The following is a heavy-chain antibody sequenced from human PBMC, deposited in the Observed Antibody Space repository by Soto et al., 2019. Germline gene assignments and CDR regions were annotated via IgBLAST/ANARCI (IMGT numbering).Heavy chain of an antibody. CDR2: IYYSGST. Sequence: PSETLSLTCTVSGGSISTYYWSWIRQPPGKGLEWIGYIYYSGSTNYNPSLKSRVTISVDTSKSQFSLKLSSVTAADTAVYYCARQGEYYYDTRFDYWGQGTLVTVSS. D-gene: IGHD3-22*01. V-gene: IGHV4-59*01. J-gene: IGHJ4*02. CDR1: GGSISTYY. CDR3: ARQGEYYYDTRFDY.